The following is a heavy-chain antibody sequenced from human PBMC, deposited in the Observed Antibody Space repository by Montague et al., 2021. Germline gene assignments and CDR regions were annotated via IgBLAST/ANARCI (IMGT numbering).Heavy chain of an antibody. V-gene: IGHV4-59*08. CDR2: MFYGGAT. Sequence: SETLSLTCTVSSGSIFHAHWSWVRQPPGKGLEWLGSMFYGGATSNNPSLKSRVTMSIDTSTNQFSLKLSFVTAADTAAYYCAKQDYFVSGTPYKGFDPWGQGILVTVSS. D-gene: IGHD3-10*01. CDR3: AKQDYFVSGTPYKGFDP. CDR1: SGSIFHAH. J-gene: IGHJ5*02.